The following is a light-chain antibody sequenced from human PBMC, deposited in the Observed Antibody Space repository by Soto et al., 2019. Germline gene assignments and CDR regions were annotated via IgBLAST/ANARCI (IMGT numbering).Light chain of an antibody. CDR1: SSDVGSYNY. CDR2: EVS. J-gene: IGLJ1*01. Sequence: QSVLTQPASVSGSPGQSITISCTGASSDVGSYNYVSWYQQHPGKAPKLMIYEVSNRPSGVSNRFSGSKSGNTASLTISGLQAEDDADYYGSSYTSTSTLGNVFGTGTKVTVL. CDR3: SSYTSTSTLGNV. V-gene: IGLV2-14*01.